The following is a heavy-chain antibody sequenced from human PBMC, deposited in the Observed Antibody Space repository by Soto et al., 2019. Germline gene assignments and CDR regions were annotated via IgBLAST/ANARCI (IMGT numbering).Heavy chain of an antibody. Sequence: PGGSLRLSCAASGFTFSSYGMHWVRQAPGKGLEWVAVISYDGSNKYYADSVKGRFTISRDNSKNTLYLQMNSLRAEDTAVYYCAKESSIAARPPNWFDPWGQGTLVTVS. CDR2: ISYDGSNK. D-gene: IGHD6-6*01. CDR3: AKESSIAARPPNWFDP. CDR1: GFTFSSYG. V-gene: IGHV3-30*18. J-gene: IGHJ5*02.